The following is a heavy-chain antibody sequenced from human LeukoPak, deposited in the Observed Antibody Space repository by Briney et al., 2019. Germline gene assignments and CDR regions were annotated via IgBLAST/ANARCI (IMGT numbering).Heavy chain of an antibody. J-gene: IGHJ4*02. D-gene: IGHD1-26*01. V-gene: IGHV1-18*01. Sequence: ASVKVSCKASGYTFTSYGISWVRQAPGQGLEWMGWISAYNGNTNYAQKLQGRVTMTTDTSTSTAYMELRSLRSDDTAVYYCARYRVGSVGATSEDYWGQGTLVTVSS. CDR3: ARYRVGSVGATSEDY. CDR1: GYTFTSYG. CDR2: ISAYNGNT.